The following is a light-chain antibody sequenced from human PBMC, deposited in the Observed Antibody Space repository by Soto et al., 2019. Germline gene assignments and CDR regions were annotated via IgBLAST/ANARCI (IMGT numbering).Light chain of an antibody. J-gene: IGKJ5*01. V-gene: IGKV3-20*01. Sequence: PGERATLSCRASQRITNNYLAWYQQKPGQAPRLLIYGASSRVTGIPARFSGSGSGTDFTLTISSLEPEDFAVYYCQQYRTSPITFGQGTRLEMK. CDR1: QRITNNY. CDR2: GAS. CDR3: QQYRTSPIT.